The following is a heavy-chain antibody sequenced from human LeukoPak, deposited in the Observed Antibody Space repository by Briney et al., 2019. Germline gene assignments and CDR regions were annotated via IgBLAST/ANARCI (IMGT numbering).Heavy chain of an antibody. CDR2: IRYDGSNK. CDR3: AKAAGDHFDY. D-gene: IGHD3-10*01. Sequence: GGSLRLSCAPSGFTFSSYGMHWVRQAPGKGLEWVAFIRYDGSNKYYADSAKGRFTISRDNYKNTLYLQMNSLRGEDTAVYYCAKAAGDHFDYWGQGTLVTVSS. J-gene: IGHJ4*02. CDR1: GFTFSSYG. V-gene: IGHV3-30*02.